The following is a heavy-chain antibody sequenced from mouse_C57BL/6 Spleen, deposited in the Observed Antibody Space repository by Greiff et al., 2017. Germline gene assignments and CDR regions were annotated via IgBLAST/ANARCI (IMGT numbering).Heavy chain of an antibody. Sequence: VQLQQSGPELVKPGASVKISCKASGYTFTDYYMNWVKQSHGKSLEWIGDINPNNGGTSYNQKFKGKATLTVDKSSSTAYMELRSLTSEDSAVYYCAAYYYGSSPFGYWGQGTTLTVSS. V-gene: IGHV1-26*01. CDR2: INPNNGGT. D-gene: IGHD1-1*01. CDR3: AAYYYGSSPFGY. J-gene: IGHJ2*01. CDR1: GYTFTDYY.